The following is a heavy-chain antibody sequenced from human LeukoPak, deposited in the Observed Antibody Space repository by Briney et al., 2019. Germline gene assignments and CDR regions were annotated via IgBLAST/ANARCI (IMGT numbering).Heavy chain of an antibody. J-gene: IGHJ4*02. CDR2: ISSSGSSI. D-gene: IGHD6-13*01. CDR3: ARRPYSSSWYYFDY. V-gene: IGHV3-11*04. Sequence: GRSLRLSCAASGLTFSDYYMSWIRQAPGKGLEWVSYISSSGSSIFYADSVKGRFTISRDNAKNSLYLQMNSLRAEDTAVYYCARRPYSSSWYYFDYWGQGTLVTVSS. CDR1: GLTFSDYY.